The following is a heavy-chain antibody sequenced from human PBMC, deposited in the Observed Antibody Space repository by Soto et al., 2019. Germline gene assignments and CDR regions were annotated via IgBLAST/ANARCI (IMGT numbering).Heavy chain of an antibody. CDR3: ARVYPAAGPYFDY. CDR2: IYYSGST. D-gene: IGHD6-13*01. CDR1: GGSISSGGYY. V-gene: IGHV4-31*03. Sequence: SETLSLTCTVSGGSISSGGYYWSWIRQHPGKGLEWIGYIYYSGSTYYNPSLKSRVTISVDTSKNQFSLKLSSVTAADTAVYYCARVYPAAGPYFDYWGQGTLVTVS. J-gene: IGHJ4*02.